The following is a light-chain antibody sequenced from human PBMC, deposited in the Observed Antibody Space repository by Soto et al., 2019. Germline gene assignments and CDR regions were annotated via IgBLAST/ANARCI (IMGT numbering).Light chain of an antibody. CDR1: QSVSSN. CDR2: GAS. CDR3: QQYNNWPPWT. J-gene: IGKJ1*01. V-gene: IGKV3-15*01. Sequence: EIVMTHSPATLSVSPVERATLFFSSSQSVSSNLAWYQQKPGQAPRLLIYGASTRATGIPARFSGSGSGTEFTLTISSLQSEDFAVYYCQQYNNWPPWTFGQGTKVDI.